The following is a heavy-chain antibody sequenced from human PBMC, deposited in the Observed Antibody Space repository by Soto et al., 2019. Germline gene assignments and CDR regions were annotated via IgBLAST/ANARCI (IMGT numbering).Heavy chain of an antibody. D-gene: IGHD1-26*01. J-gene: IGHJ5*02. CDR3: ARGGPSGSYNL. CDR1: GLTFSDHY. Sequence: GGSLRLSCAASGLTFSDHYMDWVRQAPGKGLEWVGRTRNKANSYTTEYAASVKGRFTISRDDSKNSLYLQMNSLKTEDTAVYYCARGGPSGSYNLWGQGTLVTVSS. CDR2: TRNKANSYTT. V-gene: IGHV3-72*01.